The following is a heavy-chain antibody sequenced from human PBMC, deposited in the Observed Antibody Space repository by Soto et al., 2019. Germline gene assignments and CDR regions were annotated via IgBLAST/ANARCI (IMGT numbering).Heavy chain of an antibody. V-gene: IGHV1-8*02. CDR1: GYIFTSYY. CDR2: MNPNSGNT. CDR3: ARANYDFWSGSHNWFDP. J-gene: IGHJ5*02. Sequence: ASVKVSCKASGYIFTSYYIHWVRQAPGQGLEWMGWMNPNSGNTGYAQKFQGRVTMTRNTSISTAYMELSSLRSEDTAVYYCARANYDFWSGSHNWFDPWGQGTLVNVSS. D-gene: IGHD3-3*01.